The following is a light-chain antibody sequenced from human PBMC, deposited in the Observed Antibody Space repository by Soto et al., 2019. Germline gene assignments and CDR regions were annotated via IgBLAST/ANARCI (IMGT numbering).Light chain of an antibody. CDR3: QQYGSKPRT. CDR1: HSVSSSY. Sequence: EIVMTQSPATLSVSPGERATLSCRASHSVSSSYLAWYQQKPGQAPRLLIYDASDRATGIPARFSGSASAKDFPITISRLEHEAVAVYYCQQYGSKPRTFGEGTKVDIK. J-gene: IGKJ1*01. CDR2: DAS. V-gene: IGKV3-20*01.